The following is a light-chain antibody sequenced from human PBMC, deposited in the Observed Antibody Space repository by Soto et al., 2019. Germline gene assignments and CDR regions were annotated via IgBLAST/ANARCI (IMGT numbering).Light chain of an antibody. CDR2: DAS. CDR3: QQYGETPWT. V-gene: IGKV3-11*01. J-gene: IGKJ1*01. CDR1: QSVSSY. Sequence: EIVLTQSPAPLSLSPGERATLSCRASQSVSSYLAWYQQKPGQAPRLLIYDASNRATGIPARFSGSGSGTDFTLTISRLEPEDFAVYYCQQYGETPWTFGQGTKVDIK.